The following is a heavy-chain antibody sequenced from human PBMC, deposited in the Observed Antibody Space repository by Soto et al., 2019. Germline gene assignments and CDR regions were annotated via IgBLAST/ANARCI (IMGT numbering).Heavy chain of an antibody. V-gene: IGHV2-5*02. CDR1: GFSLSTGGVG. J-gene: IGHJ4*02. CDR3: AHRLPGSSTGWDTGLFDY. CDR2: IYWDDDK. D-gene: IGHD6-19*01. Sequence: SGPTLVNPTQTLTLTCTFSGFSLSTGGVGVGWVRQPPGKALEWLAFIYWDDDKRYNPSLKTRLTITKDTSKNLVDLIMTDMDPVDTATYFCAHRLPGSSTGWDTGLFDYWGQGTLVTVSS.